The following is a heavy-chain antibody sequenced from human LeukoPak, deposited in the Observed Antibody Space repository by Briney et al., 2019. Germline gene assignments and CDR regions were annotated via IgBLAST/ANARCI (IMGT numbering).Heavy chain of an antibody. Sequence: GRSLRLSCAASGFTFSSYAMHWVRQAPGKGLEWVAVISYDGSNKYYADSVKGRFTISRDNSKNTLYLQMNSLKTEDTAVYYCITGLVAAPGTIYWGQGTLVTVSS. D-gene: IGHD6-13*01. V-gene: IGHV3-30-3*01. J-gene: IGHJ4*02. CDR3: ITGLVAAPGTIY. CDR2: ISYDGSNK. CDR1: GFTFSSYA.